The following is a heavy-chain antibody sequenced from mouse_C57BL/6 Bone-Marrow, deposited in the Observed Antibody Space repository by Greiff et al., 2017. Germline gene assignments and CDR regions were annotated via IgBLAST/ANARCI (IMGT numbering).Heavy chain of an antibody. V-gene: IGHV1-55*01. CDR1: GYTFTSYW. J-gene: IGHJ1*03. CDR3: ARRPGYFDV. Sequence: QVQLKQSGAELVKPGASVKMSCKASGYTFTSYWITWVKQRPGQGLEWIGDIYPGSGSTNYNEKFKSKATLTVDTSSSTAYMQLSSLTSEDSAVYYCARRPGYFDVWGTGTTVTVSS. CDR2: IYPGSGST.